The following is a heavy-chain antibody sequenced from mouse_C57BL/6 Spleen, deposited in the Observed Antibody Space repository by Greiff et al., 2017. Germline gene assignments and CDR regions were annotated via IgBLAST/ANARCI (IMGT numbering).Heavy chain of an antibody. CDR2: IDPNSGGT. CDR1: GYTFTSYW. J-gene: IGHJ1*03. Sequence: VKLQQPGAELVKPGASVKLSCKASGYTFTSYWMHWVKQRPGRGLEWIGRIDPNSGGTKYNEKFKSKATLTVDKPSSTAYMQLSSLTSEDSAVYDCARRGYYGSWYFDVWGTGTTVTVSS. CDR3: ARRGYYGSWYFDV. V-gene: IGHV1-72*01. D-gene: IGHD1-1*01.